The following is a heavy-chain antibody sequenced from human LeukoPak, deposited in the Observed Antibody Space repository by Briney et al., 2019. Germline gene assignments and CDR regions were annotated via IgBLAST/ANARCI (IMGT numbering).Heavy chain of an antibody. CDR1: GFTFSSYS. CDR3: ARDPTNCSGGSCYTFDY. V-gene: IGHV3-21*01. Sequence: GGSLRLSCAASGFTFSSYSMNWVRQAPGKGLEWVSSISSSSSYIYYADSVKGRFTISRDNAENSLYLQMNSLRAEDTAVYYCARDPTNCSGGSCYTFDYWGQGTLVTVSS. D-gene: IGHD2-15*01. J-gene: IGHJ4*02. CDR2: ISSSSSYI.